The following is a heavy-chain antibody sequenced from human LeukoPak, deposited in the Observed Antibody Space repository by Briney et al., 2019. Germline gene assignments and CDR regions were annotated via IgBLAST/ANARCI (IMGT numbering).Heavy chain of an antibody. CDR2: INTNTGNP. D-gene: IGHD6-13*01. CDR3: AREGVSSSWYGMDV. V-gene: IGHV7-4-1*01. Sequence: GASVKVSCKASGYTFTSYAMNWVRQAPGQGLEWMGWINTNTGNPTYAQGFTGRFVFSLDTSVSTAYLQICSLKAEDTAVYYCAREGVSSSWYGMDVWGQGTTVTVSS. J-gene: IGHJ6*02. CDR1: GYTFTSYA.